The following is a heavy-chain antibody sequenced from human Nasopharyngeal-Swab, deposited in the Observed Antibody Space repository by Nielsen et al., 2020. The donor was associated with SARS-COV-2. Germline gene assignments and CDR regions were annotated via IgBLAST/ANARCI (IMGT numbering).Heavy chain of an antibody. CDR2: ISSSSSYI. CDR1: GFTFSSYS. CDR3: TTDIPLLPHGN. Sequence: GESLKISCAASGFTFSSYSMNWVRQAPGKGLEWVSSISSSSSYIYYADSVKGRFTISRDNAKNSLYLQMNSLRAEDTAVYYCTTDIPLLPHGNWGQGTLVTVSS. J-gene: IGHJ4*02. V-gene: IGHV3-21*01. D-gene: IGHD2-15*01.